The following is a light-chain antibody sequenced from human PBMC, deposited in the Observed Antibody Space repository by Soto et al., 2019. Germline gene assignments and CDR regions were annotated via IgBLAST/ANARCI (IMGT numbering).Light chain of an antibody. J-gene: IGKJ3*01. CDR3: QQYYSYPFT. Sequence: IQMTQSPPSLSASVGDTITITCRASQSISSYLAWYQQKPGKAPKLLIYAASTLQSGVPSRFSGSGSGTDFTLTISCLQSEDFATYYCQQYYSYPFTFGPGTKVDIK. CDR2: AAS. CDR1: QSISSY. V-gene: IGKV1-8*01.